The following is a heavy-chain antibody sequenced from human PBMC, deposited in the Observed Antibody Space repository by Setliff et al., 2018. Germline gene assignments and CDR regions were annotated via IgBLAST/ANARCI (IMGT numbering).Heavy chain of an antibody. CDR2: IYTSGDT. Sequence: LSLTCTVSGDSISRAKYYWSWIRQSAGKGLECIGRIYTSGDTNYNPSLKSRVSMSLDTSNNQFSLSLSSVTAADTAVYYCARMSGFQYMDVWGKGTTVTVSS. V-gene: IGHV4-61*02. CDR3: ARMSGFQYMDV. D-gene: IGHD3-3*01. CDR1: GDSISRAKYY. J-gene: IGHJ6*03.